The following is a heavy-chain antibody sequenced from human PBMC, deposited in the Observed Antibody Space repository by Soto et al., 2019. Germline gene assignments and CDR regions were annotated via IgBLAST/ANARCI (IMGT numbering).Heavy chain of an antibody. D-gene: IGHD4-4*01. V-gene: IGHV4-59*08. CDR3: ARRTTVTTCFDY. CDR2: IYYSGST. J-gene: IGHJ4*02. Sequence: SETLSLTCTVSGGSISSYYWSWIRQPPGKGLEWIGYIYYSGSTDYNPSLKSRVTISVDTSKNQFSLKLSSVTAADTAVYYCARRTTVTTCFDYWGQGTLVTVSS. CDR1: GGSISSYY.